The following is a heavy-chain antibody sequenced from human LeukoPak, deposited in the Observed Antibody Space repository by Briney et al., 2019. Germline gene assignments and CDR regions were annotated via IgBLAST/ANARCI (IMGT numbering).Heavy chain of an antibody. Sequence: GASVKVSCKASGYTFTGYYMHWVRQAPGQGLEWMGWINPNSGGTNYAQKFQGRVTMTRDTSISTAYMELSRLRSDDTAVYYCARAGVEWNPNAYYYYYYMDVWGKGTTVTVSS. CDR1: GYTFTGYY. D-gene: IGHD1-26*01. CDR3: ARAGVEWNPNAYYYYYYMDV. V-gene: IGHV1-2*02. CDR2: INPNSGGT. J-gene: IGHJ6*03.